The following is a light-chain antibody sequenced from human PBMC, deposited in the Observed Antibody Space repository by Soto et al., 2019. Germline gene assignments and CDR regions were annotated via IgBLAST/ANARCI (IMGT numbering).Light chain of an antibody. CDR3: QQYGSSLSIT. CDR2: ETS. J-gene: IGKJ5*01. V-gene: IGKV3-20*01. Sequence: EVVLTQSPATLSLSPGERATLSCRASQTVGGHFAWYQQKPGQAPRLLISETSNRATGIPGRFSGSGSGTDFTLTLSRLEPEDFAVYYCQQYGSSLSITFGQGTRLEIK. CDR1: QTVGGH.